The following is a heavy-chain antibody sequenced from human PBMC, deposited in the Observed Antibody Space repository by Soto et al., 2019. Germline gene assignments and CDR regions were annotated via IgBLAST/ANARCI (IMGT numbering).Heavy chain of an antibody. J-gene: IGHJ4*02. CDR1: GYSFTTYL. CDR3: TRLLDVGSYYKRPLDY. Sequence: GASLNISCTTSGYSFTTYLIGWVRQMPGKGLEWMGIIYPGDSDTRYSPSFQGQVTISADKSITTTYLQWSSLKTSDTAMYYCTRLLDVGSYYKRPLDYWGQGTLVTVSS. V-gene: IGHV5-51*01. CDR2: IYPGDSDT. D-gene: IGHD3-10*01.